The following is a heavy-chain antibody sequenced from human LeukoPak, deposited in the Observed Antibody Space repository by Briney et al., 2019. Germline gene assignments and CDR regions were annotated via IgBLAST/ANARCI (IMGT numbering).Heavy chain of an antibody. V-gene: IGHV4-34*01. J-gene: IGHJ5*02. D-gene: IGHD1-1*01. CDR1: GGSFSAYY. CDR2: INHSGST. CDR3: ARGGWWDNWNRFDP. Sequence: SETLSFTCAVYGGSFSAYYWNWIRQTPGKGLEWIGEINHSGSTDYNPSLKSRVTISVDTSKNQFSLKPTSVTAADTAVYYCARGGWWDNWNRFDPWGQGTLVTVSS.